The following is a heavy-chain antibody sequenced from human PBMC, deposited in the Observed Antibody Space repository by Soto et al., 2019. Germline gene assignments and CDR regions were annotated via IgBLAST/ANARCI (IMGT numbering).Heavy chain of an antibody. V-gene: IGHV3-7*01. D-gene: IGHD6-13*01. CDR3: ARDSFALQQLVRVPLDAFDI. Sequence: GGSLRLSCAASGFTFSSYWMSWVRQAPGKGLEWVANIKQDGSEKYYVDSVKGRFTISRDNAKNSLYLQMNSLRAEDTAVYYCARDSFALQQLVRVPLDAFDIWGQGTMVTVSS. CDR2: IKQDGSEK. J-gene: IGHJ3*02. CDR1: GFTFSSYW.